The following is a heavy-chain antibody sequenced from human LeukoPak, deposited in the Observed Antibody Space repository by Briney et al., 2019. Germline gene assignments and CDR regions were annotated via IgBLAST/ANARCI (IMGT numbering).Heavy chain of an antibody. CDR3: ASSDYCSSTSCYFGSRGGRRGFDY. J-gene: IGHJ4*02. CDR1: GGTFSSYA. D-gene: IGHD2-2*01. CDR2: IIPIFGTA. V-gene: IGHV1-69*05. Sequence: SVKVSCKASGGTFSSYAISWVRQAPGQGLEWMGRIIPIFGTANYAQKFQGRVTITTDESTSTAYMELSSLRSEDTAVYYCASSDYCSSTSCYFGSRGGRRGFDYWGQGTLVTVSS.